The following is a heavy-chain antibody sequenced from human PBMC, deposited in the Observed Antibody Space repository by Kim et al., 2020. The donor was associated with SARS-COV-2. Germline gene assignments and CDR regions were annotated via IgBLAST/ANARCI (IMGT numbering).Heavy chain of an antibody. D-gene: IGHD6-19*01. Sequence: STSYADSVKGRFTISRDNAKNMVYLQMNSLRAEDTAVYYCAGDRIAVFDYWGQGTLVTVSS. CDR2: ST. J-gene: IGHJ4*02. V-gene: IGHV3-74*01. CDR3: AGDRIAVFDY.